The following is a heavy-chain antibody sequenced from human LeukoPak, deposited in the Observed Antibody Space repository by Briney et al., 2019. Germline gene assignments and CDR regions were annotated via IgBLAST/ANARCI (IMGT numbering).Heavy chain of an antibody. Sequence: SQTLLLTCAISGDSVSSNSAAWNWIRQSPSRGPEWLGRTYYRSKWYNDYAVSVKSRITINPDTSKNQFSLQLNSVTPEDTAVYYCARDRSGDYYDSSGYLAHDAFDIWGQGTMVTVSS. J-gene: IGHJ3*02. CDR2: TYYRSKWYN. CDR3: ARDRSGDYYDSSGYLAHDAFDI. D-gene: IGHD3-22*01. V-gene: IGHV6-1*01. CDR1: GDSVSSNSAA.